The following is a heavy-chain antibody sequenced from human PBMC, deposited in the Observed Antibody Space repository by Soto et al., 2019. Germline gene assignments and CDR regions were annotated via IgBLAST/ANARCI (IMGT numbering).Heavy chain of an antibody. CDR1: GFTFSDYA. V-gene: IGHV3-33*01. J-gene: IGHJ5*02. CDR2: ITPDGSNR. Sequence: QVQLVESGGGVVQPGWSLRLSCVTSGFTFSDYAMHWVRQAPGKGLEWVAVITPDGSNRYYADSVKGQFTISRDISKNTLYLQMSSLRADDTAVYFCARVGRPQHLLTGFDNWGQRTLVTVSS. CDR3: ARVGRPQHLLTGFDN. D-gene: IGHD3-16*01.